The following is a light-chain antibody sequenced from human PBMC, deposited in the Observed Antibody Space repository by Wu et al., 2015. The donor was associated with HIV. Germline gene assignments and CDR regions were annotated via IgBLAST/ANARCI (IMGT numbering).Light chain of an antibody. CDR2: AAS. Sequence: DIQMTQSPSSLSASVGDRVTITCRASQSISNYLNWYQQKPGKAPKLLIYAASTLQSGVPSRFGGSGSGTGFTLTISCLQSEDFATYYCQQYNTAPWTFGQGTKVEMK. V-gene: IGKV1-39*01. J-gene: IGKJ1*01. CDR3: QQYNTAPWT. CDR1: QSISNY.